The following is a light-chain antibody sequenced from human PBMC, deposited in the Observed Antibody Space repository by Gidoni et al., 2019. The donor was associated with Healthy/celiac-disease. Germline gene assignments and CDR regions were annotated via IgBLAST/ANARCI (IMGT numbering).Light chain of an antibody. CDR1: QSVLYRSNNKNY. V-gene: IGKV4-1*01. Sequence: DIVMTQSPDSLAVSLGERATINCKSSQSVLYRSNNKNYLAWYQQKPGQPPKLLIYWASTRESGVPDRVSGSGSGTDFTLTISSLQAEDVAVYYCQQYYSTPPLTFGQGTKLEIK. J-gene: IGKJ2*01. CDR2: WAS. CDR3: QQYYSTPPLT.